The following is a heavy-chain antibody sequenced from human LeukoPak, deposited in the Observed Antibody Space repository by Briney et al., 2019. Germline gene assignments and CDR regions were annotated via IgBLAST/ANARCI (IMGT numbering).Heavy chain of an antibody. CDR3: AKPHFDY. V-gene: IGHV3-30*02. Sequence: PGGSLRLSCAASGFTFSSYGMHWVRQAPGKGLEWVAFIRLDGSNKYYADSVRGRFTISRDNSKNTLYLQMNSPRAEDTALYYCAKPHFDYWGQGTLVTVSS. CDR1: GFTFSSYG. J-gene: IGHJ4*02. CDR2: IRLDGSNK.